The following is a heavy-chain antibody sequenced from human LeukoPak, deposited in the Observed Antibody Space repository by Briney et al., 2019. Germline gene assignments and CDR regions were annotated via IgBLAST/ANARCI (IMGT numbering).Heavy chain of an antibody. Sequence: GGSLRLSCAASGFTFSNYWMSWVRQAPGKGLEWVANIKQDRSEKYYVDSVKGRFTISRDNAKNSLYLQMNSLRAEDTAVYYCAKDGDDSIEHWGQGTLVTVSS. CDR2: IKQDRSEK. D-gene: IGHD3-22*01. CDR1: GFTFSNYW. J-gene: IGHJ4*02. CDR3: AKDGDDSIEH. V-gene: IGHV3-7*01.